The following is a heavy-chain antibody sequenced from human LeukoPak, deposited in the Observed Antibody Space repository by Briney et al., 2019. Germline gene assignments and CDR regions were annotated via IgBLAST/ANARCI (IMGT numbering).Heavy chain of an antibody. J-gene: IGHJ3*02. CDR2: ISSSSSYT. Sequence: GGSLRLSCAAPGFTFSSYSMNWVRQAPGKGLEWVSSISSSSSYTYYADSVKGRFTISRDNAKNSLYLQMNSLRAEDTAVYYCARDSPKFDIWGQGTMVTVSS. CDR1: GFTFSSYS. V-gene: IGHV3-21*01. CDR3: ARDSPKFDI.